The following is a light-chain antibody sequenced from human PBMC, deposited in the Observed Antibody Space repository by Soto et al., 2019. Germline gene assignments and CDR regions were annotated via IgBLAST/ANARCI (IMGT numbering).Light chain of an antibody. Sequence: QAVVTQPPSASGTPGQRVTISCSGSSSNIGSNTVIWYQQLPGTAPKLLIYSNNKRPSGVPDRFSGSKSGTSASLAISGLQSEDEADYYCAAWDDSMNGWVFGGGTKVTVL. CDR2: SNN. J-gene: IGLJ3*02. V-gene: IGLV1-44*01. CDR1: SSNIGSNT. CDR3: AAWDDSMNGWV.